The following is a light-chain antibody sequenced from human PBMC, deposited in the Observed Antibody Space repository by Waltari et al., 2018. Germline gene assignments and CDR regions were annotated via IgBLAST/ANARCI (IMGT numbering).Light chain of an antibody. J-gene: IGLJ2*01. CDR2: EVN. CDR1: SSDVGRYDF. CDR3: SSYAGDNVVL. V-gene: IGLV2-8*01. Sequence: QSALTQPPSASGSPGQSVTISCTGTSSDVGRYDFVSWYQQHPGKAPPLIIVEVNSRPSGVPYRFSGSKSGSTASLTVSGLEAADEADYYCSSYAGDNVVLFGGGTKLTVL.